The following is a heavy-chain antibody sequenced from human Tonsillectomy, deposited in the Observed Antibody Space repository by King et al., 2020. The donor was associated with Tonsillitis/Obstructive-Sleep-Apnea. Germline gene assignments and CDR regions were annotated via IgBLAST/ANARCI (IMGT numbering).Heavy chain of an antibody. CDR2: ITGIGGGT. D-gene: IGHD3-22*01. CDR3: AKGFDSSGDYFDY. Sequence: VQLVESGGGLVQPGGSLRLSCAASGFTFSSYTMSWVRQAPGKGLEWVSVITGIGGGTYYADSVKGRFTISRDNSKNTLYLQMNSLRADDTAVYYCAKGFDSSGDYFDYWGQGTLVTVSS. V-gene: IGHV3-23*04. J-gene: IGHJ4*02. CDR1: GFTFSSYT.